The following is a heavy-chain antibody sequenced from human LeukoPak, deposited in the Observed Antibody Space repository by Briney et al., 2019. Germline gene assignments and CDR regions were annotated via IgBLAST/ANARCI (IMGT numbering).Heavy chain of an antibody. CDR1: GYTFTRYY. D-gene: IGHD3-22*01. V-gene: IGHV1-46*01. CDR3: ARSYYDSSGYQLDY. Sequence: ASVKVSCKASGYTFTRYYMDWVRQAPGQGVEWMGVINPSGGSTSYPQKFQGRITMTRDTSTSTVYMELSSLRSGDTAVYYCARSYYDSSGYQLDYWGQGTLVTVSS. CDR2: INPSGGST. J-gene: IGHJ4*02.